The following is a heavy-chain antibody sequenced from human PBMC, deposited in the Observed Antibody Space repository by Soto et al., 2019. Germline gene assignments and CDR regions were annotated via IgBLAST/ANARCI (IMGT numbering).Heavy chain of an antibody. CDR3: ATLRLPTIHDSYAMDV. J-gene: IGHJ6*01. D-gene: IGHD2-15*01. CDR2: IDYSGST. V-gene: IGHV4-61*01. CDR1: GGSVSRGSYY. Sequence: SETLSLTCTVSGGSVSRGSYYWSWIRRPPGKALEYIGYIDYSGSTNYNPSLKSRVTISVDTSRNQFSLKLSSVTAADTAVYCCATLRLPTIHDSYAMDVWGQGTTVTVSS.